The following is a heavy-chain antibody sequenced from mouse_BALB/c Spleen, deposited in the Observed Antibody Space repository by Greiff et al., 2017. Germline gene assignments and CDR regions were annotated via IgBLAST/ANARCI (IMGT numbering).Heavy chain of an antibody. Sequence: EVKLVESGPDLVKPGASVKISCKASGYSFTGYYMHWVKQSHGKSLEWIGRVNPNNGGTSYNQKFKGKAILTVDKSSSTAYMELRSLTSEGSAVYYCASRDYGSSYEDFDYWGQGTTLTVSS. J-gene: IGHJ2*01. D-gene: IGHD1-1*01. CDR2: VNPNNGGT. V-gene: IGHV1-26*01. CDR1: GYSFTGYY. CDR3: ASRDYGSSYEDFDY.